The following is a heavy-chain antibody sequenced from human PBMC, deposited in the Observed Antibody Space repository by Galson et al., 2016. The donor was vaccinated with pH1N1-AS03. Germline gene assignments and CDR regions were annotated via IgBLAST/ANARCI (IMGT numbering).Heavy chain of an antibody. Sequence: ETLSLTCGVSPYSITHDYWHWIRQAPGSGPQWIGLTKYNGATHYNPSLQSRVTISIDTSKNQFSLKVYSVTSADAAVYYCARGAGWETSEWGQGTLVTVSS. D-gene: IGHD1-26*01. CDR3: ARGAGWETSE. CDR1: PYSITHDY. J-gene: IGHJ4*02. CDR2: TKYNGAT. V-gene: IGHV4-59*01.